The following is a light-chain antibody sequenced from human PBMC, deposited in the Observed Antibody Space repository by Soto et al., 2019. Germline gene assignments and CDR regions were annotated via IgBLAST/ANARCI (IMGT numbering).Light chain of an antibody. CDR2: GAS. CDR3: HHYGSCPPT. CDR1: QSVSGSS. J-gene: IGKJ2*01. Sequence: EIVLTQSPGNLSLSPGERATLSCRASQSVSGSSLAWYQLKPGQAPRLLISGASSRATGVPDRFSGSESGTDFTFIISRLEPEDFGMYYCHHYGSCPPTFGQGTELETK. V-gene: IGKV3-20*01.